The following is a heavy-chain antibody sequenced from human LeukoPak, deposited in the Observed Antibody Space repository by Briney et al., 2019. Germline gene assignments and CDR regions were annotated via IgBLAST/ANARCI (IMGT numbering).Heavy chain of an antibody. D-gene: IGHD2-8*01. J-gene: IGHJ4*02. CDR3: ARHVYCTNGICSDY. CDR2: LCYSGST. V-gene: IGHV4-59*08. CDR1: GGSISSYS. Sequence: SETLSLTCTVSGGSISSYSWSWIRQPPGRGLEWIGNLCYSGSTNYNPSLKSRVTMSVDTSKNEFSLKLSSVTAADTAVYCCARHVYCTNGICSDYWGQGTLVTVSS.